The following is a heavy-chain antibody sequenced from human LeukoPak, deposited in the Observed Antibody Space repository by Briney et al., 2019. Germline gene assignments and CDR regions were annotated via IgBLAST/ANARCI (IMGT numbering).Heavy chain of an antibody. V-gene: IGHV1-3*01. D-gene: IGHD5-18*01. CDR3: ARDRGTRGYSYGRNWFDP. CDR1: GYTFTSYA. J-gene: IGHJ5*02. Sequence: GASVKVSCKASGYTFTSYAMHWVRQAPGQRLEWMGWINAGNGNTKYSQKFQGRVTITRDTSASTAYMELSSLRSEDTAVYYCARDRGTRGYSYGRNWFDPWGQGTLVTVSS. CDR2: INAGNGNT.